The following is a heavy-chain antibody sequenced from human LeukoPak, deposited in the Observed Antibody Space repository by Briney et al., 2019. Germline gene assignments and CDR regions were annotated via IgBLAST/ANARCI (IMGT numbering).Heavy chain of an antibody. D-gene: IGHD3-22*01. CDR2: MNPNSGNT. CDR3: ASSPYYYDSSGLWPRGWFDP. CDR1: GYTFTSYD. Sequence: ASVKVSCKASGYTFTSYDINWVRQATGQGLEWMGWMNPNSGNTGYAQKFQGRVTMTRNTSISTAYIELSSLRSEDTAVYYCASSPYYYDSSGLWPRGWFDPWGQGTLVTVSS. V-gene: IGHV1-8*01. J-gene: IGHJ5*02.